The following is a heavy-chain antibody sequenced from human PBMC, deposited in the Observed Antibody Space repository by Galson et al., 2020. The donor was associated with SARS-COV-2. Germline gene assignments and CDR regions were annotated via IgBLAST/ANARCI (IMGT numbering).Heavy chain of an antibody. CDR3: VRGPYRSTTSCYTGP. J-gene: IGHJ5*02. Sequence: ASVKVSCKTSGYTFTSYDINWVRQATGQGLEWMGWMDPSGGNTDSAQKFQGRATMTRDTSISTAYMELSSLTSEDTGVYYCVRGPYRSTTSCYTGPWGQGTQVTVSS. CDR1: GYTFTSYD. V-gene: IGHV1-8*01. CDR2: MDPSGGNT. D-gene: IGHD2-2*01.